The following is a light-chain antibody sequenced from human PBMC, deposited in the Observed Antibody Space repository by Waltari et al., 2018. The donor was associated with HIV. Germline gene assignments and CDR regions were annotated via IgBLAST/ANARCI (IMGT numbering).Light chain of an antibody. CDR3: QVWDTNDDWV. J-gene: IGLJ3*02. CDR1: NLGTKD. Sequence: SYVLTQAPSVSVAPGPTATIACLGHNLGTKDVNWYRQRPVQAPEVVVHDASDRPSEIPDRISGSNSGDMATLTIESVESDDEAIYYCQVWDTNDDWVFGGGTRVTVL. CDR2: DAS. V-gene: IGLV3-21*02.